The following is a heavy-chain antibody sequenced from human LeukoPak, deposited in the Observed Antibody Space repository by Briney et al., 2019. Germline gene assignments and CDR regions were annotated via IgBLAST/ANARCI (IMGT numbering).Heavy chain of an antibody. Sequence: GGSLRLSCAASGFTFSSDWMSWVRQTPGKGLEWVANIKQDGSEKYYVDSVKGRFTISRDNAKNSLYLQMSSLRAEDTAVYYCARGSVGVVATIPLDYYYYMDVWGKGTTVTVSS. D-gene: IGHD5-12*01. CDR1: GFTFSSDW. V-gene: IGHV3-7*01. J-gene: IGHJ6*03. CDR3: ARGSVGVVATIPLDYYYYMDV. CDR2: IKQDGSEK.